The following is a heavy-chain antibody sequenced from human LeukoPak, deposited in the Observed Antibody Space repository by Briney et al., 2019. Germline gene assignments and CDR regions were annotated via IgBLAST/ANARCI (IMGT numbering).Heavy chain of an antibody. CDR1: GGSFSGYY. V-gene: IGHV4-34*01. J-gene: IGHJ4*02. CDR2: INHSGST. D-gene: IGHD4-17*01. CDR3: AGTTVTRVSRWFDY. Sequence: PSETLSLTCAVYGGSFSGYYWSWIRQPPGKGLEWIGEINHSGSTNYNPSLKSRVTISVDTSKNQFSLKLSSVTAADTAVYYCAGTTVTRVSRWFDYWGQGTLVTVSS.